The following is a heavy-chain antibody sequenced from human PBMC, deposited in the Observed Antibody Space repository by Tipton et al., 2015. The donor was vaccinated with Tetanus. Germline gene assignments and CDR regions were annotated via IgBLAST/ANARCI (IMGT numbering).Heavy chain of an antibody. CDR2: IYYTGNT. J-gene: IGHJ1*01. D-gene: IGHD3-3*01. CDR3: ARTSGYLYSSY. CDR1: GGSIRSGGYY. Sequence: TLSLTCTVSGGSIRSGGYYWSWIRQHPVKGLEWIGYIYYTGNTYYNPSLKSRLTISVDTSKNQFSLKLNSVTSADTAVYYCARTSGYLYSSYWGQGTLVTVSS. V-gene: IGHV4-31*03.